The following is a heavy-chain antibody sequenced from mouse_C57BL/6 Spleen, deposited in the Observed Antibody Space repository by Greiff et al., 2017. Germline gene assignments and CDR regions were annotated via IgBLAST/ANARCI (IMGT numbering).Heavy chain of an antibody. D-gene: IGHD1-1*01. J-gene: IGHJ2*01. CDR3: AGYYYGSEDYFDY. Sequence: QVQLQQPGAELVKPGASVKLSCKASGYTFTSYWMHWVKQRPGQGLEWIGMIHPNSGSTNYNEKFKSKATLTVDKSSSTAYMELSSLTSEDSAVYYGAGYYYGSEDYFDYWGQGTTLTVSS. V-gene: IGHV1-64*01. CDR2: IHPNSGST. CDR1: GYTFTSYW.